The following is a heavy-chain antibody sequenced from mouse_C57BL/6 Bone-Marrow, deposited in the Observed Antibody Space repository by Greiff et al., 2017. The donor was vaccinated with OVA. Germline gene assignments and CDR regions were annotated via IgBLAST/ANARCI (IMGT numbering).Heavy chain of an antibody. CDR3: ARFDYYGSSSFDY. CDR2: IDPSDSYT. Sequence: QVQLQQPGAELVKPGASVKLSCKASGYTFTSYWMQWVKQRPGQGLEWIGEIDPSDSYTNYNQKFKGKATLTVDTSSSTAYMQLSSLTSEDSAVYDCARFDYYGSSSFDYWGQGTTLTVSS. CDR1: GYTFTSYW. D-gene: IGHD1-1*01. J-gene: IGHJ2*01. V-gene: IGHV1-50*01.